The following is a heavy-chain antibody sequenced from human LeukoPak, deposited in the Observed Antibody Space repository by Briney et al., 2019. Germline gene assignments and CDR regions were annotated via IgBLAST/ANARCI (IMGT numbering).Heavy chain of an antibody. V-gene: IGHV1-69*13. J-gene: IGHJ6*02. CDR3: ARGVFTMVRGIYYYYGMDV. CDR1: GGTFSSYA. D-gene: IGHD3-10*01. Sequence: SVKVSCKASGGTFSSYAISWVRQAPGQGLEWMGGIIPIFGTANYAQKFQGRVTITADESTSTAYMELSSLRSEDTAVYYCARGVFTMVRGIYYYYGMDVWGQGTTATVSS. CDR2: IIPIFGTA.